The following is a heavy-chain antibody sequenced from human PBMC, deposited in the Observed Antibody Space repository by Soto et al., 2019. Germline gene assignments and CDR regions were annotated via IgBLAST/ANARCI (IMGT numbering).Heavy chain of an antibody. J-gene: IGHJ5*02. CDR1: GYSFTSYW. CDR3: ARQGVEVGATPPNWFDP. D-gene: IGHD1-26*01. V-gene: IGHV5-10-1*01. Sequence: GESLKISCNGSGYSFTSYWISWVRQMPGKGLEWMGRIDPSDSYTNYSPSFQGHVTISADKSISTAYLQWSSLKASDTAMYYCARQGVEVGATPPNWFDPWGQGTLVTVSS. CDR2: IDPSDSYT.